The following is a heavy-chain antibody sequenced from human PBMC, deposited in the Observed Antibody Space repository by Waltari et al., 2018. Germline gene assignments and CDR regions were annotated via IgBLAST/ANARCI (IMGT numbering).Heavy chain of an antibody. CDR2: IYFSGST. CDR3: TRDATLPSYRFAL. V-gene: IGHV4-4*07. J-gene: IGHJ4*02. D-gene: IGHD2-2*01. Sequence: QVQLQESGPALVRPSETLSLTCNVSGGSIRTHYWSWIRQTAGRGLEWIGRIYFSGSTNYNPSLLGRLTLSVDTSKNLISLRLTSMTAADTAIYYCTRDATLPSYRFALWGQGALVTVSS. CDR1: GGSIRTHY.